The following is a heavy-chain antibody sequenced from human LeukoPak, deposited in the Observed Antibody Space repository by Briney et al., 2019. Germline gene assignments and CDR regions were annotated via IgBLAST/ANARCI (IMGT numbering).Heavy chain of an antibody. Sequence: PGGSLRLSCAASGFSFSDYEINWVRQAPGKGLEWVAYISSSGSSAYYADSVKGRLTISRDNAKKSVYLQMNSLRAEDTAVYYCVREDPYNNYGNWFDPWGQGTQVTVSS. V-gene: IGHV3-48*03. CDR2: ISSSGSSA. CDR1: GFSFSDYE. CDR3: VREDPYNNYGNWFDP. J-gene: IGHJ5*02. D-gene: IGHD4-11*01.